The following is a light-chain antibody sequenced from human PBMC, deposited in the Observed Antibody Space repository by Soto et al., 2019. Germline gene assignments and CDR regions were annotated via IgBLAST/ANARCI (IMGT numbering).Light chain of an antibody. CDR1: QPITSRY. J-gene: IGKJ5*01. V-gene: IGKV3-20*01. CDR3: QQYDTSPPT. CDR2: RTF. Sequence: IVLTQSPGTLSLSPGERATLSCRASQPITSRYLAWYQHQPGQAPRLLIYRTFARAPGIPDRFSGGGSGTDFTLTISRLEREDFAVYYCQQYDTSPPTFGQGTRLGIK.